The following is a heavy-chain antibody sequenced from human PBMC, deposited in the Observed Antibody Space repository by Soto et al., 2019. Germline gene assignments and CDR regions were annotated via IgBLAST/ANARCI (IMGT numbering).Heavy chain of an antibody. J-gene: IGHJ6*02. V-gene: IGHV3-23*01. CDR2: ISGSGGST. CDR1: GFTFSSYA. CDR3: AKSRSSVGPMDV. D-gene: IGHD6-13*01. Sequence: GGSLSLSFAASGFTFSSYAMSWVRQAPGKGLEGVSAISGSGGSTYYADSVKGRFTISRDNSKNTLYLQMNSLRAEDTAVYYCAKSRSSVGPMDVWGQGTTVTVSS.